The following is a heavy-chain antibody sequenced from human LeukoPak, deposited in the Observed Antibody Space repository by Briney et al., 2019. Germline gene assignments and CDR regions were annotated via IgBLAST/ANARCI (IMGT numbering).Heavy chain of an antibody. V-gene: IGHV3-30*03. J-gene: IGHJ3*02. CDR2: ISYDGSNK. CDR1: EFTFSSYG. Sequence: PGRSLRLSCAASEFTFSSYGMHWVRQAPGKGLEWVAVISYDGSNKYYADSVKGRFTISRDNSKNTLYLQMNSLRAEDTAVYYCHIAAAGTGDAFDIWGQGTMVTVSS. CDR3: HIAAAGTGDAFDI. D-gene: IGHD6-13*01.